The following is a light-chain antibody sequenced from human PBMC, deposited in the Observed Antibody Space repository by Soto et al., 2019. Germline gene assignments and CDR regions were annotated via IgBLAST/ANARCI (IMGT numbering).Light chain of an antibody. Sequence: DIQMTQSPSSLSASVGDRVTITCRASQDIRNELVWYQQRPGKAPQRLIFFASTLQSGVPSRFSDSGFGTEFSFTINGLQPEDFATYYCLQQDNYPWSFGQGTKVEI. CDR2: FAS. J-gene: IGKJ1*01. CDR3: LQQDNYPWS. CDR1: QDIRNE. V-gene: IGKV1-17*01.